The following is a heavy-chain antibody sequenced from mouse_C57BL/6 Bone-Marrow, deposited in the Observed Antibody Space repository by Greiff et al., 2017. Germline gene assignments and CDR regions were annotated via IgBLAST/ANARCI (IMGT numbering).Heavy chain of an antibody. CDR2: INSDGGST. CDR1: EYEFPSHD. J-gene: IGHJ3*01. V-gene: IGHV5-2*01. D-gene: IGHD2-1*01. Sequence: EVKVVESGGGLVQPGESLKLSCESNEYEFPSHDMSWVRTTPEKRLELVAAINSDGGSTYYPDTMEGRFIISRDNTKKTLYLQMSSLRSEDTALYYCARHGDGNGFAYWGQGTLVTVSA. CDR3: ARHGDGNGFAY.